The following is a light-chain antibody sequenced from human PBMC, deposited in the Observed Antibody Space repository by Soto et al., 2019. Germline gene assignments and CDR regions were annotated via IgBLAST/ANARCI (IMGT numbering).Light chain of an antibody. CDR1: ISDDGGFNL. Sequence: QSALTQPASVSGSPGQSITISCTGTISDDGGFNLVSWYQQHPDKAPKVMIYEGSTRPSGVSNRFSGSMSGNTASLTISGLQAEDEADYYCWSYAGGSTYVIFGGGTKLTVL. J-gene: IGLJ2*01. CDR2: EGS. CDR3: WSYAGGSTYVI. V-gene: IGLV2-23*01.